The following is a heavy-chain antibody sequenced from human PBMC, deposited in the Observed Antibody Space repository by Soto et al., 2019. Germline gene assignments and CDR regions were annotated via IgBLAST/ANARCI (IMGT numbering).Heavy chain of an antibody. CDR2: IYYSGST. CDR1: GGSISSGDYY. J-gene: IGHJ4*02. CDR3: ARGGYCSGGSCYSRY. D-gene: IGHD2-15*01. V-gene: IGHV4-30-4*01. Sequence: SETLSLTCTVSGGSISSGDYYWSWIRQPPGKGLEWIGYIYYSGSTYYNPSPKSRVTISVDTSKNQFSLKLSSVTAADTAVYHCARGGYCSGGSCYSRYWGQGTPVTVSS.